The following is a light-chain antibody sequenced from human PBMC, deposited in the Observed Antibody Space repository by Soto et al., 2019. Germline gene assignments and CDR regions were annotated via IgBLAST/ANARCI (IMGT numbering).Light chain of an antibody. CDR3: SSYTSSNSLV. Sequence: QSAPTQPASLSGSPGQSVTISCTGTRSEVGGYDFVSWYQQHPGKAPKLMIYDVSNRPSGVSNRLSGSKSGNTASLTISGLQAEDEADYYCSSYTSSNSLVFGTGTKVTVL. V-gene: IGLV2-14*03. J-gene: IGLJ1*01. CDR2: DVS. CDR1: RSEVGGYDF.